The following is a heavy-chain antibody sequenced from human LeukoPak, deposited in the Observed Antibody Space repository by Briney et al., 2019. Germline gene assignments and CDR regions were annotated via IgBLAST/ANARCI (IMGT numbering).Heavy chain of an antibody. D-gene: IGHD6-19*01. CDR2: IYPYNGDI. CDR1: GYTFSTFG. CDR3: AREEYSSGWYNLDY. J-gene: IGHJ4*02. V-gene: IGHV1-18*01. Sequence: ASVKVSCKASGYTFSTFGLIWVRQAPGQGLEWLGWIYPYNGDIKYARKVQGRVTMTTDTSTSTAYMELRSLRSDDTAVYYCAREEYSSGWYNLDYWGQGTLVTVSS.